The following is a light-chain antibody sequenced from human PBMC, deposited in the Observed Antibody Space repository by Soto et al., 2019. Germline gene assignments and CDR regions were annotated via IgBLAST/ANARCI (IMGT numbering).Light chain of an antibody. Sequence: QSALTQPASVSGSPGQSLTISCTGTSIDIAPYNYVSWYQQHPGKAPKLIIYEVSYRPSGISNRFSGSKSGNTASLTISGLQAEDEADYYCCSYAGSSTWVFGGGTKLTVL. CDR2: EVS. CDR1: SIDIAPYNY. V-gene: IGLV2-23*02. J-gene: IGLJ3*02. CDR3: CSYAGSSTWV.